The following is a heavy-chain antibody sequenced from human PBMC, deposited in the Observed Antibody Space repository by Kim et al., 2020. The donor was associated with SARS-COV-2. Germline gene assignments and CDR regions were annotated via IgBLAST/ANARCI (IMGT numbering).Heavy chain of an antibody. D-gene: IGHD3-16*01. CDR1: GHTSTSHY. J-gene: IGHJ5*02. CDR3: AGGDLKGGDWFDP. Sequence: ASVKVSCKASGHTSTSHYMHWVRQAPGQGLEWMGIISPSDGSRRYAQKFQGRVTMTSDTSTSTVYMELSSLRSDDTAVYYCAGGDLKGGDWFDPWGQGSLVTVSS. CDR2: ISPSDGSR. V-gene: IGHV1-46*01.